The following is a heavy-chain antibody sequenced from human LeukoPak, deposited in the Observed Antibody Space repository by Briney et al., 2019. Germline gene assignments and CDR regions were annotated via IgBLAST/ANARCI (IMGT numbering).Heavy chain of an antibody. CDR1: GFTFSNYG. Sequence: GGSLRLSCAASGFTFSNYGMHWVRQAPGKGLEHVSAISSNGGSTYYANSVKGRFAISRDNAKTSLYLQMNSLRAEDTAVYYCARHLSGVTGYTYGRGIDYWGQGTLVTVSS. J-gene: IGHJ4*02. CDR3: ARHLSGVTGYTYGRGIDY. D-gene: IGHD5-18*01. V-gene: IGHV3-64*01. CDR2: ISSNGGST.